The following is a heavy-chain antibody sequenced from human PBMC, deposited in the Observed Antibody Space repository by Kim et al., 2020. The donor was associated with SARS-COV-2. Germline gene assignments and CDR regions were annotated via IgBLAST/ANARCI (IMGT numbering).Heavy chain of an antibody. D-gene: IGHD6-19*01. Sequence: GGSLRLSCAASGFTFSSYDMHWVRQAPGKGLEWVAVISYDGSNKYYADSVKGRFTISRDNSKNTLYLQMNSLRAEDTAVYYCAKVDWQWLATDYWGQGTLVTVSS. CDR2: ISYDGSNK. V-gene: IGHV3-30*18. J-gene: IGHJ4*02. CDR1: GFTFSSYD. CDR3: AKVDWQWLATDY.